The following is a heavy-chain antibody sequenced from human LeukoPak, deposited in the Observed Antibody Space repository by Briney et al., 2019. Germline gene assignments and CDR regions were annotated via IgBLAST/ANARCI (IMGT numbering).Heavy chain of an antibody. Sequence: GESLRLSCVASGLTFSDTNLAWIRQAPGKGLEWISYIRRVPTDLYYADSVKGRFTITRDNAKNSLYLQMNSLRAEDTAVYYCARDNHRSAGATRFDPWGQGTLVTVSS. V-gene: IGHV3-11*04. CDR1: GLTFSDTN. J-gene: IGHJ5*02. CDR3: ARDNHRSAGATRFDP. CDR2: IRRVPTDL. D-gene: IGHD1-26*01.